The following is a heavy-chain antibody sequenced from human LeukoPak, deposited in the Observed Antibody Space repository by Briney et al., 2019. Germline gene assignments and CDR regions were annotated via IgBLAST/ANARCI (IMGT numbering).Heavy chain of an antibody. V-gene: IGHV4-34*01. CDR2: INPSGST. Sequence: SETLSLTCAVYGGSFSGYYWSWIRQPPGKGLEWVGEINPSGSTNYNPSLKSRVTISGDTSKNQFSLKLTSVTAADTAVYYCARGRRGWGSFSGWFDPWGQGTLVTVSS. J-gene: IGHJ5*02. CDR1: GGSFSGYY. CDR3: ARGRRGWGSFSGWFDP. D-gene: IGHD3-16*01.